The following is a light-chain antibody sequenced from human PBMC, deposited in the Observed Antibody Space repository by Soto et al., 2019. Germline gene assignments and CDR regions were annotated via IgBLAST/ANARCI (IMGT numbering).Light chain of an antibody. CDR1: QGISSY. CDR2: AAS. J-gene: IGKJ4*01. V-gene: IGKV1-9*01. Sequence: LNQSPSSLSASVGDRVTITCRASQGISSYLVWYQQKPGKAPKLLVYAASTLQSGVPSRFSGSGSGTDFTLTIRSLQPEDFGTYYCQQINSYPLTFGGGTKVDI. CDR3: QQINSYPLT.